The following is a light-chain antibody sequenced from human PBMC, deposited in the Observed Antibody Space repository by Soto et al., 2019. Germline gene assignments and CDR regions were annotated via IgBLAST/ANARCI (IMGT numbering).Light chain of an antibody. CDR2: EVS. CDR1: SSDVGGYNY. CDR3: SSYTSSSTLV. Sequence: QSALTQPASVSGSPGQSITISCTGTSSDVGGYNYVSWYQQHPGKAPKLMIYEVSNRPSGVSNRFSGSKSGNTASLTISGLQAADEADYYGSSYTSSSTLVFGTGTKLTVL. J-gene: IGLJ1*01. V-gene: IGLV2-14*01.